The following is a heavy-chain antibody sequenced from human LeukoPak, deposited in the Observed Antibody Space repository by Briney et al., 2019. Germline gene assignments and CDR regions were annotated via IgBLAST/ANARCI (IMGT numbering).Heavy chain of an antibody. CDR2: ISWNSGSI. CDR1: GFTFDDYA. J-gene: IGHJ4*02. V-gene: IGHV3-9*01. CDR3: ARGDRLLWFGESVDY. Sequence: PGGSLRLSCAASGFTFDDYAMHWVRQAPGKGLEWVSGISWNSGSIGYADSVKGRFTISRDNAKNSLYLQMNSLRAEDTAVYYCARGDRLLWFGESVDYWGQGTLVTVSS. D-gene: IGHD3-10*01.